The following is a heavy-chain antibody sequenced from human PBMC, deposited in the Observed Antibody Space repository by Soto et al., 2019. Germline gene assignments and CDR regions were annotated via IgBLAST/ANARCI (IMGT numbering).Heavy chain of an antibody. CDR1: GGSFSCYY. Sequence: SETLSLTCAVYGGSFSCYYWSWIRQPPGKGLEWIGEINHSGSTNYNPSLKSRVTISVDTSKNQFYLNLNSVTAADTAICYCARVRQGCSANNCYFDPWGQGTQVTVSS. CDR3: ARVRQGCSANNCYFDP. CDR2: INHSGST. J-gene: IGHJ5*01. V-gene: IGHV4-34*01. D-gene: IGHD1-1*01.